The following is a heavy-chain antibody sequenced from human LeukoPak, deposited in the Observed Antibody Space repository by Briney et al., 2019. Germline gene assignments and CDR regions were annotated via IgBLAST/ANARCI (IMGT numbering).Heavy chain of an antibody. V-gene: IGHV3-74*01. CDR3: ARVSAAMVTSDY. CDR2: INSDGSST. D-gene: IGHD5-18*01. J-gene: IGHJ4*02. CDR1: GFTFSSYW. Sequence: GGSLRLSCAASGFTFSSYWMHWVRQAPGKGLVWVSRINSDGSSTSYADSMKGRFTISRDNAKNTLYLQMNSLRAEDTAVYYCARVSAAMVTSDYWGQGTLVNVSS.